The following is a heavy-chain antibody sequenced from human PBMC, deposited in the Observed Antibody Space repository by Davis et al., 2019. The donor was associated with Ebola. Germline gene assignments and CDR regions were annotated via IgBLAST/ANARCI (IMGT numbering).Heavy chain of an antibody. CDR2: INSDGSST. D-gene: IGHD5-12*01. J-gene: IGHJ4*02. Sequence: GESLKISCAASGFTFSSYCMHWVLQAPGKGLVWVSRINSDGSSTSYADSVKGRFTISRDNAKNTLYLQMNSLRAEDTAVYYCSRDLYSGYDFGYWGQGTLVTVSS. CDR3: SRDLYSGYDFGY. CDR1: GFTFSSYC. V-gene: IGHV3-74*01.